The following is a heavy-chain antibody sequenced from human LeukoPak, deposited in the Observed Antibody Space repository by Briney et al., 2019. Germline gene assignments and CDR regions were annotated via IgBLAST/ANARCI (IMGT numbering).Heavy chain of an antibody. CDR2: IYHSGST. CDR1: GGSISSNNW. Sequence: SGTLSLTCAVSGGSISSNNWWSWVRQPPGKGLEWIGEIYHSGSTNYNPSLKSRVTISVDKSKNQFSLKLSSVTAADTAVYYCARVHCGGDCYKDYWGQGTLVTVSS. D-gene: IGHD2-21*02. J-gene: IGHJ4*02. V-gene: IGHV4-4*02. CDR3: ARVHCGGDCYKDY.